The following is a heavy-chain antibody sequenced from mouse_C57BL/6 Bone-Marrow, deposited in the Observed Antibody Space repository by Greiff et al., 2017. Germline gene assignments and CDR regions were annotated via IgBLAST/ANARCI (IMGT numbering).Heavy chain of an antibody. J-gene: IGHJ2*01. D-gene: IGHD1-1*01. V-gene: IGHV5-6*01. Sequence: EVQVVESGGDLVKPGGSLKLSCAASGFTFSSYGMSWVRQTPDKRLEWVATISSGGSYTYYPDSVKGRFTISRDNAKNTLYLQMSSLKSEDTAMYYCAREDYYGSSLYFDYWGQGTTLTVSS. CDR2: ISSGGSYT. CDR3: AREDYYGSSLYFDY. CDR1: GFTFSSYG.